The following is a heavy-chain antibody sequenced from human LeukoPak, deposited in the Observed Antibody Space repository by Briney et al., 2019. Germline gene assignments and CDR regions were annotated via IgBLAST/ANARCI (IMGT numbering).Heavy chain of an antibody. CDR2: INNDGSGT. CDR1: GFTFSSYW. CDR3: LTIVETPIDAFDI. V-gene: IGHV3-74*01. J-gene: IGHJ3*02. D-gene: IGHD4-23*01. Sequence: PGGSLRLSCAASGFTFSSYWMHWVRQAPGKGPVWVSRINNDGSGTTYADSVKGRFTISRDDAKNTLYLQMNSLTAEDTAVYYCLTIVETPIDAFDIWGQGAMVTVSS.